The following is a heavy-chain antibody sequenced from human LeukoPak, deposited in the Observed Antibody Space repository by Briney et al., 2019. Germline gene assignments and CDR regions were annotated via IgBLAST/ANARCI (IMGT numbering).Heavy chain of an antibody. V-gene: IGHV3-30*02. CDR2: IRYDGSRK. CDR3: AKDLLAYGDYGSLDY. D-gene: IGHD4-17*01. CDR1: GFIFSSYG. J-gene: IGHJ4*02. Sequence: GGSLRLSCAASGFIFSSYGMHWVRQAPDKGLEWVAFIRYDGSRKYYADSVKGRFTISRDNSKNTLYLQMNSLRAEDTAMYYCAKDLLAYGDYGSLDYWGQGTLVTVSS.